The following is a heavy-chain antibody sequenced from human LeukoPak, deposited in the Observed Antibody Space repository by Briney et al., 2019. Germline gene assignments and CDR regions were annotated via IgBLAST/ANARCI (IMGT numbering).Heavy chain of an antibody. D-gene: IGHD3-3*01. V-gene: IGHV4-34*01. CDR3: ARAPSRSGYYA. Sequence: SETLSLTCAVYGGSFSGYYWSWIRQPPGKGLEWIGEINHSGSTNYNPSLKSRVTISLDTSKSQFSLKLGSVPAAGTAVYYCARAPSRSGYYAWGQGTLVTVSS. J-gene: IGHJ4*02. CDR1: GGSFSGYY. CDR2: INHSGST.